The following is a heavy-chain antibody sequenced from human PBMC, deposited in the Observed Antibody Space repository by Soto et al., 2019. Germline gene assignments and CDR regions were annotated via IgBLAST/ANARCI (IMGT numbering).Heavy chain of an antibody. CDR2: IKQDGSEK. V-gene: IGHV3-7*01. J-gene: IGHJ3*02. CDR3: ASWGVVVVAVGVAFDI. D-gene: IGHD2-15*01. Sequence: EVQLVESGGGLVQPGGSLRLSCAASGFTFSSYWMSWVRQAPGKGLEWVANIKQDGSEKYYVDSVKGRFTISRDNAKNSLYLQMNSLRAEDTAVYYCASWGVVVVAVGVAFDIWGQGTMVTVSS. CDR1: GFTFSSYW.